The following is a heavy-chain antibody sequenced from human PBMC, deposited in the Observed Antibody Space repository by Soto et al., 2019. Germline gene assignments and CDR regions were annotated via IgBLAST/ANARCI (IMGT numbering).Heavy chain of an antibody. J-gene: IGHJ4*02. CDR3: SRSLNY. CDR1: GFTFSSDW. Sequence: GGSLILSCSASGFTFSSDWMDWVRQAPGKGLEWVANINQDGSEKNYVDSVKGRFTIFRDNAQNSLYLQMSSLTAEDSALYFCSRSLNYWGQGTLVTVS. V-gene: IGHV3-7*01. CDR2: INQDGSEK.